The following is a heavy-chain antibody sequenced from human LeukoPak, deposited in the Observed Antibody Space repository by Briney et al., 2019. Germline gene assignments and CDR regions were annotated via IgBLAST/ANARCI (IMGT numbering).Heavy chain of an antibody. CDR1: GYTFTSYY. V-gene: IGHV1-46*01. Sequence: ASVKVSCKASGYTFTSYYMHWVRQAPGQGLEWMGIINPSGGSTSYAQKFQGRVTMTRDMSTSTVYMELSSLRSEDTAVYYCARTTVTTAGVNVFGYWGQGTLVTVSS. J-gene: IGHJ4*02. CDR3: ARTTVTTAGVNVFGY. D-gene: IGHD4-17*01. CDR2: INPSGGST.